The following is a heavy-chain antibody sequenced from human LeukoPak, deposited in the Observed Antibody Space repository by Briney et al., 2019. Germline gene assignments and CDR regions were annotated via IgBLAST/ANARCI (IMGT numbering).Heavy chain of an antibody. J-gene: IGHJ4*02. Sequence: GASVKVSCKASGYTFTSYGISWVRQAPGQGLEWMGWISAYNGNTNYAQKLQGRVTMTTDTPTSTAYMELRSLRSDDTAVYYCARGGYSSSYGPDPFDYWGQGTLVTVSS. CDR3: ARGGYSSSYGPDPFDY. V-gene: IGHV1-18*01. CDR1: GYTFTSYG. CDR2: ISAYNGNT. D-gene: IGHD6-13*01.